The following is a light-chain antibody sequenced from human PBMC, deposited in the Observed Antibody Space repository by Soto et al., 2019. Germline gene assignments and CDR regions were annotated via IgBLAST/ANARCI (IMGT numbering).Light chain of an antibody. Sequence: EIVLTQSPGTLSLSPGERATLSCRASQSVSSSYLAWYQQKPGQAPRLLIYGASSRATGIPDRFSGSGSGTDFTLIIARLEPEDFAVYWCQQYGYSPFTFGPGTKVDIK. CDR3: QQYGYSPFT. J-gene: IGKJ3*01. CDR1: QSVSSSY. CDR2: GAS. V-gene: IGKV3-20*01.